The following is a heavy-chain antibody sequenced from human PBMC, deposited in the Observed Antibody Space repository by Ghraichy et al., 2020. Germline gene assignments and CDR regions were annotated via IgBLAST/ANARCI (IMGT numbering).Heavy chain of an antibody. V-gene: IGHV1-69*13. CDR1: GGTFSSYA. Sequence: SVKVSCKASGGTFSSYAISWVRQAPGQGLEWMGGIIPIFGTANYAQKFQGRVTITADESTSTAYMELSSLRSEDTAVYYCASAGYTNSWYDDYGPKYYFDYWGQGTLVSVSS. J-gene: IGHJ4*02. CDR2: IIPIFGTA. CDR3: ASAGYTNSWYDDYGPKYYFDY. D-gene: IGHD6-13*01.